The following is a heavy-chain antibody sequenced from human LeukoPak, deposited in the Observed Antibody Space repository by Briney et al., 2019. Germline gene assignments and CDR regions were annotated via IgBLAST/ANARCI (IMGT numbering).Heavy chain of an antibody. J-gene: IGHJ3*02. V-gene: IGHV3-33*06. CDR1: GFTFSSYG. Sequence: GGSLRLPCAASGFTFSSYGIHWVRQAPGKGLEWVAVIWYDGSNKYYADSVKGRFTISRDNSKNTLYLQMNSLRAEDTAVYYCAKDKGAHDSSGWYWGAFDIWGQGTMVAVSS. D-gene: IGHD6-19*01. CDR3: AKDKGAHDSSGWYWGAFDI. CDR2: IWYDGSNK.